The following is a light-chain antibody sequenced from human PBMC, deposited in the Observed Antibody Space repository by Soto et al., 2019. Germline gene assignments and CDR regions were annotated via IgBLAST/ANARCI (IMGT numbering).Light chain of an antibody. V-gene: IGLV1-40*01. CDR3: QSYDSSLSALV. CDR2: GNS. Sequence: QSVLTQPPSVSGAPGQRVTISCTGGSSNIGAGYDVHWYQQLPGTAPKLLIYGNSNRPSGVPDRFSGSKSGTSASLAITGLQAEDEADYYCQSYDSSLSALVFGGGTKLTVL. CDR1: SSNIGAGYD. J-gene: IGLJ2*01.